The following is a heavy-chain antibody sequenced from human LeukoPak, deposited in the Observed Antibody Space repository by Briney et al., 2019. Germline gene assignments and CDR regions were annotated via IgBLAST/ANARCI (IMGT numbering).Heavy chain of an antibody. J-gene: IGHJ4*02. V-gene: IGHV3-21*01. CDR1: GFSFSTYA. Sequence: GGSLRLSCAASGFSFSTYAMNWVRQAPGEGLKWVSCITSDSAYIYYADSVKGRFTISRDNAKNSLYLQMNSLRAEDTAVYYCARYGVSSSTSYIDFWGQGILVTVSS. CDR2: ITSDSAYI. D-gene: IGHD2-2*01. CDR3: ARYGVSSSTSYIDF.